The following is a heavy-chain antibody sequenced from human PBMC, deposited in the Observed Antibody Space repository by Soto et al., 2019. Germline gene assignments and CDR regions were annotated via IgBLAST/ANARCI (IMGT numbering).Heavy chain of an antibody. CDR2: ISYDGSKK. Sequence: PGGSLRLSCAASGFTFSSYAMHWVRQAPGKGLEWVAVISYDGSKKYYADSVKGRFTISRDNSKNTLYLQMNSLRAEDTAVYYCARDRHYYDSSGYYPDIWGQGTMVTVSS. V-gene: IGHV3-30-3*01. CDR1: GFTFSSYA. CDR3: ARDRHYYDSSGYYPDI. D-gene: IGHD3-22*01. J-gene: IGHJ3*02.